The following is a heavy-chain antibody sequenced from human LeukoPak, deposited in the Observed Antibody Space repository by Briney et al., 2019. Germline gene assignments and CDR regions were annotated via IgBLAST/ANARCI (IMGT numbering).Heavy chain of an antibody. CDR3: ARGSRGYPPDY. D-gene: IGHD1-1*01. Sequence: PGGSLRLSCAASGFAFSSYDMHWVRQATGKGLEWVSAIGTAGDTYYPGSVKGRFTISRENVKNSLYLQMNSLRAGDTAVYYCARGSRGYPPDYWGQGTLVTVSS. CDR1: GFAFSSYD. V-gene: IGHV3-13*04. CDR2: IGTAGDT. J-gene: IGHJ4*02.